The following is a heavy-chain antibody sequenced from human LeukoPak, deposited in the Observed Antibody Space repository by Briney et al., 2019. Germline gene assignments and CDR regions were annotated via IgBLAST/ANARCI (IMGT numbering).Heavy chain of an antibody. CDR2: IYYTET. D-gene: IGHD7-27*01. Sequence: TSETLSLTCTVSGGSISNYYWSWIRQSPGKGLEWIGYIYYTETSYNPSLKSRVTISADTSKNQFSLKLYSVTAADTAVYYCATRKLGNDYWGQGTLVTVSS. V-gene: IGHV4-59*01. J-gene: IGHJ4*02. CDR1: GGSISNYY. CDR3: ATRKLGNDY.